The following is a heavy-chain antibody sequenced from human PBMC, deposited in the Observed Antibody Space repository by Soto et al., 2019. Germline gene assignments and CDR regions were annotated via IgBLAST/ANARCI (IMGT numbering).Heavy chain of an antibody. J-gene: IGHJ4*02. CDR2: ISGSGGST. CDR3: AKVASGYSSGRDFDY. Sequence: GGSLRLSCAASGFTFSSYAMSWVRQAPGKGLEWVSAISGSGGSTYYADSVKGRFTISRDNSKNTLYLQMNSLRAEDSAEYYCAKVASGYSSGRDFDYWGQGTLVTVSS. CDR1: GFTFSSYA. V-gene: IGHV3-23*01. D-gene: IGHD6-19*01.